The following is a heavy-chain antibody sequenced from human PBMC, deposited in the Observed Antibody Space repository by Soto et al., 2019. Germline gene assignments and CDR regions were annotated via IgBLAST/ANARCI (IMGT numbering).Heavy chain of an antibody. CDR1: GGSISSYY. J-gene: IGHJ6*03. V-gene: IGHV4-59*08. D-gene: IGHD6-19*01. CDR2: IYYSGST. CDR3: ARHSSYSSGWYEAYYYYYYYMDV. Sequence: SATLSLTCTVSGGSISSYYWSWIRQPPGKGLEWIGYIYYSGSTNYNPSLKSRVTISVDTSKNQFSLKLSSVTAADTAVYYCARHSSYSSGWYEAYYYYYYYMDVWGKGTTVTVSS.